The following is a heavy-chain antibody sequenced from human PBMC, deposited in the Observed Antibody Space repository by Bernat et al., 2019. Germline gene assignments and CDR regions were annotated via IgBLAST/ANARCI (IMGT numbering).Heavy chain of an antibody. CDR2: ISSSSSYT. J-gene: IGHJ6*03. CDR1: GFTFSDYY. Sequence: QVQLVESGGGLVKPGGSLRLSCAASGFTFSDYYMSWIRQAPGKGLEWVSYISSSSSYTNYADSVKGRFTISRDNAKNSLYLQMNSLRAEDTAVYYCAREAARAGECVYYYYYMDVWGKGTTVTVSS. V-gene: IGHV3-11*06. D-gene: IGHD6-6*01. CDR3: AREAARAGECVYYYYYMDV.